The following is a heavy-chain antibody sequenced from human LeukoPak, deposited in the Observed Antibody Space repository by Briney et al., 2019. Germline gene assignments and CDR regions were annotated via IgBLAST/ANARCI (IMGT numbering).Heavy chain of an antibody. D-gene: IGHD4-17*01. CDR1: GALISSGSYY. J-gene: IGHJ4*02. CDR2: IYYSGST. Sequence: SETLSLTCTVSGALISSGSYYWGWIRQPPGKGLEWIGSIYYSGSTYYNPSLKSRVTISVDTSKNQFSLKLSSVTAADTAVYCCAREPLTNYGELYYFDYWGQGTLVTVSS. V-gene: IGHV4-39*07. CDR3: AREPLTNYGELYYFDY.